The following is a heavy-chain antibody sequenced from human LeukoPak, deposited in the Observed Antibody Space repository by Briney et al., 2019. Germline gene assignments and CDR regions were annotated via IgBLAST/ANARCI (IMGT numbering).Heavy chain of an antibody. Sequence: SVKVSSKASGGTFSSYTISWVRQAPGQGLEWVGRIIPVLGIANYAQKFQGRVTITADKSTSTAYMELSSLRSEDTAVYYCARDRVVVVPAARTGWFDPWGQGTLVTVSS. CDR1: GGTFSSYT. J-gene: IGHJ5*02. CDR2: IIPVLGIA. D-gene: IGHD2-2*01. V-gene: IGHV1-69*04. CDR3: ARDRVVVVPAARTGWFDP.